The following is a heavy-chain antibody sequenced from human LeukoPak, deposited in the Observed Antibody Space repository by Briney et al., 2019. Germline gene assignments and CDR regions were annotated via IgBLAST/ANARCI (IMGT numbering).Heavy chain of an antibody. J-gene: IGHJ4*02. V-gene: IGHV3-21*01. CDR2: ISSSSSYI. CDR1: GFTFSSYS. CDR3: VRDGSGSVYMWYLHY. D-gene: IGHD3-10*01. Sequence: PGGSLRLSCAASGFTFSSYSMNWVRQAPGKGLEWVSSISSSSSYIYYADSVKGRFTISRDNAKNSLYLQMNSLRAEDTAVYYCVRDGSGSVYMWYLHYWGQGTLVTVSS.